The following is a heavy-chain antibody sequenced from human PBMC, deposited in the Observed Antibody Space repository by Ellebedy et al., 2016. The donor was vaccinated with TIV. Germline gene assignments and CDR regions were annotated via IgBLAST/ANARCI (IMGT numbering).Heavy chain of an antibody. Sequence: GESLKISCAASGFTFSRDGMHWVRQAPGKGLEWVSHISGSGVTTYYADSVRGRFSISRDNSKNTLYLQMNSLRADDTAVYYCAGFRGEAVAGNWFDPWGQGTLVTVSS. CDR2: ISGSGVTT. V-gene: IGHV3-23*01. CDR1: GFTFSRDG. J-gene: IGHJ5*02. D-gene: IGHD6-19*01. CDR3: AGFRGEAVAGNWFDP.